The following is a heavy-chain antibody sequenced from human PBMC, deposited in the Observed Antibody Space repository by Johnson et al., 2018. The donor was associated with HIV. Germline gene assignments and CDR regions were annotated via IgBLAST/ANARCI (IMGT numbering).Heavy chain of an antibody. CDR3: VRDAFDYRDASGRFGGAGFDI. Sequence: VQVVESGGGLVQPGGSLRLSCVASGFTFSSYDMHWVRQATGKGLEWVSGIGTAGDTYYPGSVKGRFPISRETAKNSLSLQMNSLRVEEPAVYYCVRDAFDYRDASGRFGGAGFDIWGQGTVVTVSS. CDR1: GFTFSSYD. V-gene: IGHV3-13*01. CDR2: IGTAGDT. D-gene: IGHD3-16*01. J-gene: IGHJ3*02.